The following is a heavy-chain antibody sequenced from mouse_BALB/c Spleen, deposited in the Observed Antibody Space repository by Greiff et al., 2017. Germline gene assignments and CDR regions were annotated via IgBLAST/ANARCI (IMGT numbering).Heavy chain of an antibody. CDR3: ARRDGYAWFAY. D-gene: IGHD2-2*01. CDR1: GYTFSSYW. V-gene: IGHV1-9*01. Sequence: QVQLQQSGAELMKPGASVKISCKATGYTFSSYWIEWVKQRPGHGLEWIGEILPGSGSTNYNEKFKGKATFTADTSSNTAYMQLSSLTSEDSAVYYCARRDGYAWFAYWGQGTLVTVSA. CDR2: ILPGSGST. J-gene: IGHJ3*01.